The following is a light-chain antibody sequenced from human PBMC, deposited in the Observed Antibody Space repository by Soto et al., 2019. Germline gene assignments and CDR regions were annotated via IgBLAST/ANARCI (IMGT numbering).Light chain of an antibody. V-gene: IGKV1-9*01. J-gene: IGKJ1*01. CDR2: TAS. Sequence: DIQLTQSPSFLSASGGDRVTITCRASQGISSYLAWYQQKPGTAPKLLIYTASTLQSGVPSRFGGSGSGTQFTLTFISLQPEDFATYYCLQLNSYPRTFGQGTKVDIK. CDR3: LQLNSYPRT. CDR1: QGISSY.